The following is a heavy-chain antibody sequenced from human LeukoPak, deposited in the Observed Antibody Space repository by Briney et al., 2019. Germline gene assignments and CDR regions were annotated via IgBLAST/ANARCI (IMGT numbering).Heavy chain of an antibody. CDR3: AREGGYSHTPDY. J-gene: IGHJ4*02. Sequence: ASVKVSCKASGGTFNIYAITWVRQAPGQGLEWMGIINPSGGSTSYAQKFQGRVTMTRDMSTSTVYMELSSLRSEDTAVYYCAREGGYSHTPDYWGQGTLVTVSS. CDR1: GGTFNIYA. CDR2: INPSGGST. V-gene: IGHV1-46*02. D-gene: IGHD3-22*01.